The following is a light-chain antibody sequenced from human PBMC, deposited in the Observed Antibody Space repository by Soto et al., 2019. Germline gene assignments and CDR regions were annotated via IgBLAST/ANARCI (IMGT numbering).Light chain of an antibody. J-gene: IGKJ5*01. CDR2: DAS. CDR1: QSISAW. V-gene: IGKV1-5*01. CDR3: HQFNSYPIT. Sequence: IHMTHAPSTLSATSGDIVTTTFRASQSISAWLAWYQQKPGKAPKLLIYDASNLESGVPSRFSGSGSGTEFTLTISNLQPDDFATYYCHQFNSYPITFGQGTRLEIK.